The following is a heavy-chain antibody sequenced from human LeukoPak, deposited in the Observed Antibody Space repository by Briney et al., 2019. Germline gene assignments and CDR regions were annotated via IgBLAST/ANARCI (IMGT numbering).Heavy chain of an antibody. CDR1: GFIFKNNG. D-gene: IGHD3-10*01. V-gene: IGHV3-30*02. CDR2: IRVDESDK. J-gene: IGHJ6*03. CDR3: AAPPGSGNNYYYYMDV. Sequence: GGSLRLSCVASGFIFKNNGMHWVRQAPGKGLEWVAFIRVDESDKFYADSVKGRFTITRANSKNTLYLQMNSLRAEDTAVYYCAAPPGSGNNYYYYMDVWGKGTTVTISS.